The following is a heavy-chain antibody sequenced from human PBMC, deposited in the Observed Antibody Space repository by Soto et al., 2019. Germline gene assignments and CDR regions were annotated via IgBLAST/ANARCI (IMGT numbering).Heavy chain of an antibody. V-gene: IGHV5-51*01. Sequence: GESLKISCKGSGYSFTSYWIGWVRQMPGEGLEWMGIILPGDSDTRYSPSFQGQVTISADKSISTAYLQWSSLRASDTAMYYCARQDTFMVNGTDVWGQGTTVTVSS. D-gene: IGHD5-18*01. J-gene: IGHJ6*02. CDR2: ILPGDSDT. CDR3: ARQDTFMVNGTDV. CDR1: GYSFTSYW.